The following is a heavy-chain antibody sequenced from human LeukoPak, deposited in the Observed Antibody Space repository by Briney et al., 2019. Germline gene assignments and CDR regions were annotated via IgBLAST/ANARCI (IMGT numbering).Heavy chain of an antibody. J-gene: IGHJ4*02. CDR1: GGSISSGSYY. D-gene: IGHD2-2*01. V-gene: IGHV4-61*02. CDR2: IYTSGST. Sequence: SETLSLTCTVSGGSISSGSYYWSWIRQPAGKVLEWIGRIYTSGSTNYNPSLKRRVTISVDTSKNQFSLKLSSVTAADTAVYYCARDREAYQPIIWGQGTLVTVSS. CDR3: ARDREAYQPII.